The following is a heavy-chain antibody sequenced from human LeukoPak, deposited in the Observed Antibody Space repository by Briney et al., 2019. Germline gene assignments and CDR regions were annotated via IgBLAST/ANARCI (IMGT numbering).Heavy chain of an antibody. CDR3: ARTPPYCSGGSCYLNYFDY. V-gene: IGHV4-61*01. J-gene: IGHJ4*02. CDR2: FYYTGST. D-gene: IGHD2-15*01. Sequence: SETLSLTCTVSGGSVSGGSYYWSWIRQPPGKGLEWIGYFYYTGSTNYNPSLKSRVTISVDTSKNQFSLRLSSVTAADTAVYYCARTPPYCSGGSCYLNYFDYWGQGTLVTVSS. CDR1: GGSVSGGSYY.